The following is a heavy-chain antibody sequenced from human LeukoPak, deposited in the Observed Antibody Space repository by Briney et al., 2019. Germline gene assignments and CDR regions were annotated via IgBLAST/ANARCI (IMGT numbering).Heavy chain of an antibody. CDR2: ISGSGGST. D-gene: IGHD3-3*01. V-gene: IGHV3-23*01. CDR3: AKAPFGVVSYNNWFDP. Sequence: GGSLRLSCAASGFTFSSYAMSWVRQAPGKGLEWVSAISGSGGSTYYADSVKGRFTISRDNPKNTLYLQMNSLRAEDTAVYYCAKAPFGVVSYNNWFDPWGQGTLVTVSS. CDR1: GFTFSSYA. J-gene: IGHJ5*02.